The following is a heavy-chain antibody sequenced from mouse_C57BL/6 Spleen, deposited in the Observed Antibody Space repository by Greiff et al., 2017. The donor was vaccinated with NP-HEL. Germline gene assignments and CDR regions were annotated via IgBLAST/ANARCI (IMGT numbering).Heavy chain of an antibody. CDR1: GYTFTSYW. V-gene: IGHV1-55*01. CDR2: IYPGSGSP. Sequence: QVQLQQPGAELVKPGASVKMSCKASGYTFTSYWITWVKQRPGQGLEWIGDIYPGSGSPNYNEKFKSKATLTVDTSSSTAYLQLSSLTSEDAAVYYCAIHGYYYYAWFAYWGQGTLVTVSA. D-gene: IGHD2-4*01. J-gene: IGHJ3*01. CDR3: AIHGYYYYAWFAY.